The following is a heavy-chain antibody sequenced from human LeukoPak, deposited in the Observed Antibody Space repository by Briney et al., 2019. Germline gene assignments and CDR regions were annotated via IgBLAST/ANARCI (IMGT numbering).Heavy chain of an antibody. CDR2: ISYDGSNK. CDR1: GFTLRTYA. Sequence: GGSLRLSCAASGFTLRTYAMNWVRQAPGKGLEWVAVISYDGSNKYYADSVKGRFTISRDNSKNTLYLQMNSLRAEDTAVYYCARGDGDGDAFDIWGQGTMVTVSS. J-gene: IGHJ3*02. D-gene: IGHD4-17*01. V-gene: IGHV3-30*04. CDR3: ARGDGDGDAFDI.